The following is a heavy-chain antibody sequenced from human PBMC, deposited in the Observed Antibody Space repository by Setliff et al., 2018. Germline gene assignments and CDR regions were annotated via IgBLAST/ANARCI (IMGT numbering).Heavy chain of an antibody. D-gene: IGHD3-10*01. J-gene: IGHJ4*02. V-gene: IGHV4-61*10. CDR3: ARQPSSGAYYNPRPYYFDS. CDR1: GASITSGGFY. CDR2: ISPSGST. Sequence: SETLSLTCSVSGASITSGGFYWTWIRQPAGKGLEWIGHISPSGSTTYNPSLKSRVTMSADTSNNQFSLNLRSVTAADTAVYFCARQPSSGAYYNPRPYYFDSWGQGTLVTVSS.